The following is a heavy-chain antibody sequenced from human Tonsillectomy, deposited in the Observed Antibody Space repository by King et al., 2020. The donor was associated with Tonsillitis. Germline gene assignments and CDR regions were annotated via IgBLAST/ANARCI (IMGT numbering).Heavy chain of an antibody. CDR3: ASDGGTELEPFDY. CDR1: GFTFSSYW. CDR2: IKQDGSEK. D-gene: IGHD1-1*01. J-gene: IGHJ4*02. V-gene: IGHV3-7*01. Sequence: VQLVESGGGLVQPGGSLRLSCAASGFTFSSYWMSWVRQAPGKGLEWVANIKQDGSEKYYVDSVKGRFTISRDNAKNSLYLQMNSLRAEDTAVYYCASDGGTELEPFDYWGQGTLVTVSS.